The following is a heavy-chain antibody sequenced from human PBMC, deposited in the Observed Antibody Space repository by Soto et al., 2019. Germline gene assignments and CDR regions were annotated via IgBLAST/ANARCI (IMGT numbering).Heavy chain of an antibody. CDR3: ARAHRIAAAGTHWFDP. CDR2: INPSGGST. Sequence: GASVKVSCKASGYTFTSYYMHWVRQAPGQGLEWMGIINPSGGSTSYAQKFQGRVTMTRDTSTSTVYMELSSLRSEDTAVYYCARAHRIAAAGTHWFDPWGQGTLVTVSS. V-gene: IGHV1-46*01. CDR1: GYTFTSYY. D-gene: IGHD6-13*01. J-gene: IGHJ5*02.